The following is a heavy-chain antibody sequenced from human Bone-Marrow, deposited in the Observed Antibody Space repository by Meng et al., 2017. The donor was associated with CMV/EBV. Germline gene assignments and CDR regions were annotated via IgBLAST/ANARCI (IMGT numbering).Heavy chain of an antibody. V-gene: IGHV1-69*05. CDR3: GVGTISHVVVTAATRIEDDY. Sequence: SVQVSCKACGGNCISYASSWVRQAPGQGLEWMGGIIPIFGTANYAQKFQGRVTITTDESSSTAYVELSSRTSEDPAVYYCGVGTISHVVVTAATRIEDDYWGQGTLVTVSS. CDR2: IIPIFGTA. CDR1: GGNCISYA. D-gene: IGHD2-2*01. J-gene: IGHJ4*02.